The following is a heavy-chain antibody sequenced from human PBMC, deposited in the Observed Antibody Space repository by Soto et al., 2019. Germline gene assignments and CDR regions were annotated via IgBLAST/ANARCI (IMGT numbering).Heavy chain of an antibody. Sequence: SETLSLTCTVSGDSIRSGNHYWSWIRQPPGKGLEWIGYIYYSGSTYYSPSLKSRVTISVDTSKNQFSLKLNSVTAADTAVYYCARGEAVTPYYYYYYGMDVWGQGTTVTVSS. V-gene: IGHV4-30-4*01. CDR2: IYYSGST. D-gene: IGHD4-4*01. J-gene: IGHJ6*02. CDR1: GDSIRSGNHY. CDR3: ARGEAVTPYYYYYYGMDV.